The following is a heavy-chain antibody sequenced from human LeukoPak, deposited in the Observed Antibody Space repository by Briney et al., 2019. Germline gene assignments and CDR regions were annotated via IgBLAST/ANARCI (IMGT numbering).Heavy chain of an antibody. J-gene: IGHJ3*02. V-gene: IGHV1-8*03. CDR3: ARGSRYYGGDPDAFDI. CDR1: GGTFSSYA. Sequence: ASVKVSCKASGGTFSSYAISWVRQATGQGLEWMGWMNPNSGNTGYAQKFQGRVTITRNTSISTAYMELSSLRSEDTAVYYCARGSRYYGGDPDAFDIWGQGTMVTVSS. CDR2: MNPNSGNT. D-gene: IGHD4-23*01.